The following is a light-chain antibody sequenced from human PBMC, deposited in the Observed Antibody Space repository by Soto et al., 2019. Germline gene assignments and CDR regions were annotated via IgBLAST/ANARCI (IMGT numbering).Light chain of an antibody. CDR3: AAWDDNLNGPL. CDR1: NSNIGRYS. CDR2: SDD. Sequence: QSARTQPPSLSGTPGQRVTISCSGSNSNIGRYSVNWYQHFPGTAPKILIYSDDERPSGVPDRFSGSKSGTSASLAISGLQSEDEAEYYCAAWDDNLNGPLFGGGTQLT. V-gene: IGLV1-44*01. J-gene: IGLJ3*02.